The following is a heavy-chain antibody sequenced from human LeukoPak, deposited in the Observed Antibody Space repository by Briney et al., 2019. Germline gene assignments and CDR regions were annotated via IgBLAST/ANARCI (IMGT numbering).Heavy chain of an antibody. CDR1: GYTFTGYH. CDR3: ARVVVVVAATLKYGNGMDV. D-gene: IGHD2-15*01. Sequence: ASVKVSCKASGYTFTGYHMHWVRQAPGQGLEWMGRINPNSGDTNYAQKFQGRVTMTRDTSISTAYMELSRLRSDDTAVYYCARVVVVVAATLKYGNGMDVWGQGTTVTVSS. CDR2: INPNSGDT. J-gene: IGHJ6*02. V-gene: IGHV1-2*06.